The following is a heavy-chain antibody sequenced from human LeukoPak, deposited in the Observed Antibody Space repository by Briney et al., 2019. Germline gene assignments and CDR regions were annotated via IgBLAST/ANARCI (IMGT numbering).Heavy chain of an antibody. Sequence: PSETLSLTCTVSGGSISSDYWSWIRQPAGKGLEWVGHISSSGNTNYNPSLKSRVTMSVDTSKNHFSLKLTSVTAADTAVYYCAREVYYYSSGSYYNFDYWGQGTLVTVSS. D-gene: IGHD3-10*01. J-gene: IGHJ4*02. CDR3: AREVYYYSSGSYYNFDY. CDR1: GGSISSDY. CDR2: ISSSGNT. V-gene: IGHV4-4*07.